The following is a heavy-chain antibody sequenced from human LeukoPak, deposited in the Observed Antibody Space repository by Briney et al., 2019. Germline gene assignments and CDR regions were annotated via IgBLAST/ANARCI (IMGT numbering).Heavy chain of an antibody. V-gene: IGHV1-46*01. CDR1: GYTFTSYY. Sequence: ASVKVSCKASGYTFTSYYMHWVRQAPGQGLEWMGIINPSGGSTSYAQKFQGRVTMTRDMSKSTVYMELSSLRSEDTAVYYCARAPYYYDSSGYSDDYWGQGTLVTVSS. D-gene: IGHD3-22*01. CDR2: INPSGGST. J-gene: IGHJ4*02. CDR3: ARAPYYYDSSGYSDDY.